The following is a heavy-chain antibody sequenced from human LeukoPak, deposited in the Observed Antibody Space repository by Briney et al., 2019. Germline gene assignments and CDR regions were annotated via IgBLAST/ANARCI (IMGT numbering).Heavy chain of an antibody. D-gene: IGHD3-9*01. CDR1: GGSISSYY. J-gene: IGHJ4*02. Sequence: PSETLSLTCTVSGGSISSYYRSWIRQPPGKGLEWIGYIYYSGSTNYNPSLKSRVTISVDTSKNQFSLKLSSVTAADTAVYYCARDFEGGHDYWGQGTLVTVSS. V-gene: IGHV4-59*01. CDR2: IYYSGST. CDR3: ARDFEGGHDY.